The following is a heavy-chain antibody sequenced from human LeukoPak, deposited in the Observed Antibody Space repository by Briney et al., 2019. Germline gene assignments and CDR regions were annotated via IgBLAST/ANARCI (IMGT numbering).Heavy chain of an antibody. CDR1: GFTFSSYS. V-gene: IGHV3-21*01. D-gene: IGHD3-3*01. Sequence: GGSLRLSCAVSGFTFSSYSMNWVRQAPGKGLEWVSSISSSSSYIYYADSVKGRFTISRDNAKNSLYLQMNSLRAEDTAVYYCAREPYYDFWSGYYDIDYWGQGTLVTVSS. J-gene: IGHJ4*02. CDR3: AREPYYDFWSGYYDIDY. CDR2: ISSSSSYI.